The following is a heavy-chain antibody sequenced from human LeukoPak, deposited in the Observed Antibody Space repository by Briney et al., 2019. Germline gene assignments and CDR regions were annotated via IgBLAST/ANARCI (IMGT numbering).Heavy chain of an antibody. CDR3: ARNILFAFDI. J-gene: IGHJ3*02. CDR1: GFTFDDYA. Sequence: GGSLRLSCAASGFTFDDYAMHWVRQAPGKGLEWVSLISGDGGTTYYADSVKGRFTISRDNSKNTLYLQVNSLRAEDTAMYYCARNILFAFDIWGQGTMVTVSS. CDR2: ISGDGGTT. V-gene: IGHV3-43*02.